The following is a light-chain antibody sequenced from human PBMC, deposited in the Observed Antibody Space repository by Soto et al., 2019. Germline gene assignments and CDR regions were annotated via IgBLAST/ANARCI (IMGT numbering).Light chain of an antibody. CDR1: QSLVYSDGRTY. CDR2: KVS. J-gene: IGKJ5*01. CDR3: MQCTHVPFT. V-gene: IGKV2D-30*01. Sequence: DVVVTQSPLSLSVTLGQPASISCRCSQSLVYSDGRTYLTWFQQRPGQSPRRLIYKVSNLDSGVPDRCSGSGSGTDFILKISRVEAEDVGLYYCMQCTHVPFTFGQGTRLEIK.